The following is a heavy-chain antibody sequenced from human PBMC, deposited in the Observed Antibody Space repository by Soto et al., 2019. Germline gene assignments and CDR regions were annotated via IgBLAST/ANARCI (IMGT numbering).Heavy chain of an antibody. D-gene: IGHD6-13*01. V-gene: IGHV1-46*01. Sequence: ASVNVSCKSSGYTFTSCYIHWVRQAPGQGLEWMGIINPSGGSTSYAQKFQGRVTMTRDTSTSTVYMELSSLRSEDTAVYYCARAEEGQQLAMDVWGQGTTVTVS. J-gene: IGHJ6*02. CDR2: INPSGGST. CDR1: GYTFTSCY. CDR3: ARAEEGQQLAMDV.